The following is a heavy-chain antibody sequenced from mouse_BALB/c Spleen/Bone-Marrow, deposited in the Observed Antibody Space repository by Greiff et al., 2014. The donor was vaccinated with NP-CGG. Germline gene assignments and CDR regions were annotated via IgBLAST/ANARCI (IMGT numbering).Heavy chain of an antibody. CDR2: IDPANGNT. CDR3: ARYYYGSSDFDY. J-gene: IGHJ2*01. CDR1: GFNIKDTY. Sequence: EVQLVESGAELVKPGASVKLSCTASGFNIKDTYMHWVKQRPEQGLEWIGRIDPANGNTKYDPKFQGKATITADTSSNTAYLQLSSLTSEDTAVYYCARYYYGSSDFDYWGQGTTLTVSS. D-gene: IGHD1-1*01. V-gene: IGHV14-3*02.